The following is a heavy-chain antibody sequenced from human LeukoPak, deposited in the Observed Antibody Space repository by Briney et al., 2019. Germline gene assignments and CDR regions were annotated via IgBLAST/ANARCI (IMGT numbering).Heavy chain of an antibody. Sequence: SETLSLTCTVSGASISSYYWSWLRQPPGKGPEWIGYISHYGSTNYNPPLKSRVTMSVDTSTNQLSLKMNSVTAADTAVYYCARPAGNYDSSGFLAFDIWGQGTMVTVSS. CDR2: ISHYGST. CDR3: ARPAGNYDSSGFLAFDI. V-gene: IGHV4-59*08. J-gene: IGHJ3*02. CDR1: GASISSYY. D-gene: IGHD3-22*01.